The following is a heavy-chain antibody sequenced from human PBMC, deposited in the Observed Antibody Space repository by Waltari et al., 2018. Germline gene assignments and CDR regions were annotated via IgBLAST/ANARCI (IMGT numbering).Heavy chain of an antibody. D-gene: IGHD4-17*01. Sequence: EVQLVESGGGLVQPGGSLRLSCAASGFTFSNFWMTWVRQAPGKGLELVANIKQDGSEKYYVDSVKGRFTISRDNAKNSLYLQMNSLRAEDTAVYYCARGYGDRWGQGTLVTVSS. CDR3: ARGYGDR. J-gene: IGHJ5*02. CDR1: GFTFSNFW. CDR2: IKQDGSEK. V-gene: IGHV3-7*01.